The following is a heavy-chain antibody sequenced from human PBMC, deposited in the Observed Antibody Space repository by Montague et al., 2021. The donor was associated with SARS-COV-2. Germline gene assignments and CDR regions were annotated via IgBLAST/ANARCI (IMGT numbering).Heavy chain of an antibody. CDR3: AKEREVVRAARTLVAFDL. CDR1: GGSFSVYY. V-gene: IGHV4-34*01. D-gene: IGHD2-2*01. Sequence: SETLSLTCAVYGGSFSVYYWSWLRQSPRHGLGWIAEINHSGTANYNPSLKSRVSISVDTSKNQFTLKLTSVTAAATAMYYCAKEREVVRAARTLVAFDLWGEVVVVNV. CDR2: INHSGTA. J-gene: IGHJ3*01.